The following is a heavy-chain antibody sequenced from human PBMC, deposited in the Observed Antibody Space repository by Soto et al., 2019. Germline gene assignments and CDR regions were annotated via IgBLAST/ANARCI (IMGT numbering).Heavy chain of an antibody. Sequence: GASVKVSCKASGGTFSSYAISWVRQAPGQGLEWMGGIIPIFGTANYAQKFQDRVTITADESTSTAYMELSSLRSEDTAVYYCARGHYVYVWGSYRPGPIDYRGQGTLVTGSS. CDR1: GGTFSSYA. V-gene: IGHV1-69*13. J-gene: IGHJ4*02. CDR2: IIPIFGTA. D-gene: IGHD3-16*02. CDR3: ARGHYVYVWGSYRPGPIDY.